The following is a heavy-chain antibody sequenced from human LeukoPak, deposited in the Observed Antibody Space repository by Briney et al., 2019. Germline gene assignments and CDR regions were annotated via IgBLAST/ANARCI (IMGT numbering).Heavy chain of an antibody. D-gene: IGHD3-10*01. J-gene: IGHJ5*02. V-gene: IGHV6-1*01. CDR3: ARELLWFGELLGVWFDP. CDR2: TYYRSKWYN. Sequence: SQTLSLTCAISGDSVSNNSAAWNWIRQSPSRGLEWLGRTYYRSKWYNDYAVSVKSRITINPDTSKNQFSLQLNSVTPEDTAVYYCARELLWFGELLGVWFDPWGQGTLVTVSS. CDR1: GDSVSNNSAA.